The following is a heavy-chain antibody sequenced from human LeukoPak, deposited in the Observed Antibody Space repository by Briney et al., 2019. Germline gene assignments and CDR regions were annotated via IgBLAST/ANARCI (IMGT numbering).Heavy chain of an antibody. Sequence: GGSLRLSCAASGFTFSDYYMSWIRQTPGKGLEWVSYISSSGSTIYYADSVKGRFTISRDNAKNSLYLQMNSLRAEDTAVYYCARDSARNWFDPWGQGTLVTVSP. V-gene: IGHV3-11*04. CDR2: ISSSGSTI. CDR1: GFTFSDYY. CDR3: ARDSARNWFDP. J-gene: IGHJ5*02.